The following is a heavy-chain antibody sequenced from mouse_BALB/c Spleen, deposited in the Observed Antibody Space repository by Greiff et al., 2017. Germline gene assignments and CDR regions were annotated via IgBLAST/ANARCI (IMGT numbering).Heavy chain of an antibody. CDR3: ARDSSGYVWFAY. J-gene: IGHJ3*01. Sequence: EVQLVESGGGLVKPGGSLKLSCAASGFTFSDYYMYWVRQTPEKRLEWVATISDGGSYTYYPDSVKGRFTISRDNAKNNLYLQMSSLKSEDTAMYYCARDSSGYVWFAYWGQGTLVTVSA. CDR1: GFTFSDYY. CDR2: ISDGGSYT. D-gene: IGHD3-1*01. V-gene: IGHV5-4*02.